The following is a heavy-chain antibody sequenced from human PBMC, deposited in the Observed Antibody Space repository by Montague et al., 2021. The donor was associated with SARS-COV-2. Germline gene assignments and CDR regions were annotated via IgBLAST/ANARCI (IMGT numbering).Heavy chain of an antibody. CDR2: INHSGST. CDR1: GGSLSGYY. J-gene: IGHJ5*02. Sequence: ETLSLTCAVYGGSLSGYYWSWIRQPPGKGLEWIGEINHSGSTNYNPSLKSRVTISVDTSKNQFSLKLSSVTAADTAVYYCARGPRITMIVVVITDIWFDPWGQGTLVTVSS. CDR3: ARGPRITMIVVVITDIWFDP. D-gene: IGHD3-22*01. V-gene: IGHV4-34*01.